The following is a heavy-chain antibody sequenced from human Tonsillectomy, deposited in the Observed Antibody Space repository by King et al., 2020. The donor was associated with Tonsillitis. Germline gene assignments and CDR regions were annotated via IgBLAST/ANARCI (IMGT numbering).Heavy chain of an antibody. J-gene: IGHJ5*02. CDR1: GYSFTSYW. V-gene: IGHV5-51*01. Sequence: QLVQSGAEVKKPGESLKISCKGSGYSFTSYWIGWVRQMPGKGLEWMGIIYPGDSDTRYSPSFQGQVTISADKSISTAYLQWSSLKASDTAMYYWASRGPVRYCSGGSCYESDGFDPWGQGTLVTVSS. D-gene: IGHD2-15*01. CDR3: ASRGPVRYCSGGSCYESDGFDP. CDR2: IYPGDSDT.